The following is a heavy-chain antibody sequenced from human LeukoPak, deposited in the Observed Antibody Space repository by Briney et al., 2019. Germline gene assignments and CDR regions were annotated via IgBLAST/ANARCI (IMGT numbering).Heavy chain of an antibody. CDR1: GGSISSYC. Sequence: SETLSLTCTVSGGSISSYCWSWIRQPPGKGLEWIGCIYYSGSTNYNPPLKSRVTISVDTSKNQFSLKLSSVTAADTAVFYCARAVADFWSGQYYFDYWGQGTLVTVSS. J-gene: IGHJ4*02. V-gene: IGHV4-59*01. D-gene: IGHD3-3*01. CDR2: IYYSGST. CDR3: ARAVADFWSGQYYFDY.